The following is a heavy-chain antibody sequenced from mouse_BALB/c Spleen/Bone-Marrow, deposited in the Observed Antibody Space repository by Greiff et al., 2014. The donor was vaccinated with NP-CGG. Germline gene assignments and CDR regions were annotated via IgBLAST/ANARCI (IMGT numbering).Heavy chain of an antibody. Sequence: EVKLVESGGGLVQPGGSLKLSCAASGFTFSSYGMSWVRQTPDKRLELVATINSNGGSTYYPDSVKGRFTISRDNAKKTLYLQMSSLKSEDTAMYYCARERYYGNGRIFEYWGQGTTLTVSS. CDR2: INSNGGST. J-gene: IGHJ2*01. V-gene: IGHV5-6-3*01. CDR3: ARERYYGNGRIFEY. D-gene: IGHD1-1*01. CDR1: GFTFSSYG.